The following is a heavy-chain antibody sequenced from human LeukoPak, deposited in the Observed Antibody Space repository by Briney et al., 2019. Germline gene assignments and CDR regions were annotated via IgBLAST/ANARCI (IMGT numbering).Heavy chain of an antibody. D-gene: IGHD3-9*01. Sequence: PSETLSLTCAVYGGSFSGYYWSWIRQPPGKGLEWLGYIYHSGSTSYNPSLKGRVTISINTSKNQFSLKLSSVTAADTAVYYCASGLIYDILTGRYYFDYWGQGTLVTVSS. CDR2: IYHSGST. J-gene: IGHJ4*02. V-gene: IGHV4-59*08. CDR3: ASGLIYDILTGRYYFDY. CDR1: GGSFSGYY.